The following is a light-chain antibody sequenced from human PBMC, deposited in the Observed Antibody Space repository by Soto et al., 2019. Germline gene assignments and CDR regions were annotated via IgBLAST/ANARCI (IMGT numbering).Light chain of an antibody. CDR1: SSSIGAGYD. J-gene: IGLJ1*01. CDR3: QSYDSSLYGYV. CDR2: ANS. V-gene: IGLV1-40*01. Sequence: QSVLPQPPSVSWAPGQRVTISCAVSSSSIGAGYDVHWYQQLPGAAPKLLIYANSNRPSGVPDRFSGSKSGTSASLAITGLQAEDEADYYCQSYDSSLYGYVFGSGTKVTVL.